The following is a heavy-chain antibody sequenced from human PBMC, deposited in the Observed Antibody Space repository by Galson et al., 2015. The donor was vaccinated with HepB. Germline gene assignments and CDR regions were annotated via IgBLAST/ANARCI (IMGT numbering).Heavy chain of an antibody. Sequence: SLRLSCAASGFSFDTYAMHWVRQAPGKRLDWVALIWANGNQYYAESVKGRFTISRDNSKSTLYLKMNSLRGEDTTVYYCTRDRWGSGSFDYWGQGSLVTVSS. CDR2: IWANGNQ. J-gene: IGHJ4*02. V-gene: IGHV3-33*01. CDR3: TRDRWGSGSFDY. CDR1: GFSFDTYA. D-gene: IGHD1-26*01.